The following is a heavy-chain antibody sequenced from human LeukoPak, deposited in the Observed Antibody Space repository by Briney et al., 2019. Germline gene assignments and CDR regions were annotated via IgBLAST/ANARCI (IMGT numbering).Heavy chain of an antibody. CDR3: ARARRAVAGPFDY. V-gene: IGHV4-4*02. D-gene: IGHD6-19*01. Sequence: SETLSLTCAVSGGSISSSNWWSWVRQPPGQGLEWIGEIYHSGSTNYNPSLKSRVTISVDKSKNQFSLKLSSVTAADTAVYYCARARRAVAGPFDYWGQGTLVTVSS. CDR2: IYHSGST. J-gene: IGHJ4*02. CDR1: GGSISSSNW.